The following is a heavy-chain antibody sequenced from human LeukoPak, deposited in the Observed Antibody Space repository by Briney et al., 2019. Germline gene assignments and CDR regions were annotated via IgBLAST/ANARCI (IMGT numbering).Heavy chain of an antibody. CDR1: GGTFSSYT. J-gene: IGHJ4*02. D-gene: IGHD1-14*01. CDR3: AEGLGMSPDY. CDR2: ITPILGIA. V-gene: IGHV1-69*02. Sequence: SVKISCKASGGTFSSYTISWVRQAPGQGLEWMGRITPILGIANYAQKFQGRVTITADKSTSTAYMELSSLRSEDTAVYYCAEGLGMSPDYWGQGTLVTVSS.